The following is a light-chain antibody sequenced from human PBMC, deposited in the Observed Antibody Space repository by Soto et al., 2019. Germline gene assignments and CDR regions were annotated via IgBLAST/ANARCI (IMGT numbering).Light chain of an antibody. CDR2: GAS. CDR3: QQYGSSSWT. CDR1: QTISSF. J-gene: IGKJ1*01. V-gene: IGKV3-20*01. Sequence: EIVLTQSPCTLSLSPGEGATLSCRARQTISSFLAWYQQKRGQAPRLLIHGASNRATGIPDRFSGSGSGTDFTLTITRLEPEDFAVYYCQQYGSSSWTFGQGTKVDIK.